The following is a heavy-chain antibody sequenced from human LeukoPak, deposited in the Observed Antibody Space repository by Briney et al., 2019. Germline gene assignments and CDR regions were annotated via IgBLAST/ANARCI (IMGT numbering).Heavy chain of an antibody. J-gene: IGHJ4*02. V-gene: IGHV3-23*01. CDR1: GFTFSSYG. CDR3: AKAGVRGSGSYRDY. CDR2: ISGSGGST. D-gene: IGHD3-10*01. Sequence: GGSLRLSCAASGFTFSSYGMSWVRQAPGKGLEWVSAISGSGGSTYYADSVKGRFTISRDNSKNTLYLQMNSLRDEDTAVYYCAKAGVRGSGSYRDYWGQGTLVTISS.